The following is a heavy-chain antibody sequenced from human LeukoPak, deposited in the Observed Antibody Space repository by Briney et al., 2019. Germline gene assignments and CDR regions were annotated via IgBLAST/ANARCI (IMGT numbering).Heavy chain of an antibody. Sequence: SETLSLTCTVSAYSISSAYYWGWIRQPPGKGLEWIGSIYHSGSTYYNPSLKSRVTISVDTSKNQFSLRLTSVTAADTAVYYCARSDGYGLVGIWGQGTMVTVSS. CDR1: AYSISSAYY. V-gene: IGHV4-38-2*02. D-gene: IGHD3-10*01. CDR3: ARSDGYGLVGI. J-gene: IGHJ3*02. CDR2: IYHSGST.